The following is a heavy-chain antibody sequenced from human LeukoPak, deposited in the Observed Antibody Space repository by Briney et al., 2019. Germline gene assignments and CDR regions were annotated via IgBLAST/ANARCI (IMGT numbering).Heavy chain of an antibody. CDR1: GYTFTRYG. CDR3: ARFVDITMVRGVIKGGYFDY. Sequence: ASVKVSCKASGYTFTRYGMSGVRQAPGQGLEWMGWINPNSGGTNYAQKFQGRVTMTRDTSISTAYMELSRLRSDDTAVYYCARFVDITMVRGVIKGGYFDYWGQGTLVTVSS. V-gene: IGHV1-2*02. D-gene: IGHD3-10*01. J-gene: IGHJ4*02. CDR2: INPNSGGT.